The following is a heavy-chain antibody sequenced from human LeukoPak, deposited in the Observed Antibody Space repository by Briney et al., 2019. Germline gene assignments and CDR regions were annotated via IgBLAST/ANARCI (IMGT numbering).Heavy chain of an antibody. CDR3: ARKANCVSGSCRYFDY. V-gene: IGHV4-59*01. CDR1: GGSISPYY. CDR2: ISYSGTT. D-gene: IGHD2-21*01. J-gene: IGHJ4*02. Sequence: PSETLSLTCTVSGGSISPYYWSWIRQPPGKGLEGIGYISYSGTTDYNPSLKSRVTVSVDTSKNHFSLKLSSVTAADTAVYYCARKANCVSGSCRYFDYWGQGTPVTVSS.